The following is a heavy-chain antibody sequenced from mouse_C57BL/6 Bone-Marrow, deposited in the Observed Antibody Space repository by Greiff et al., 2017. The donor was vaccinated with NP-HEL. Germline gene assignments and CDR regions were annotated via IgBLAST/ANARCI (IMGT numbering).Heavy chain of an antibody. CDR2: IYPRSGNT. Sequence: VKLVESGAELARPGASVKLSCKASGYTFTSYGISWVKQRTGQGLEWIGEIYPRSGNTYYNEKFKGKATLTADKSSSTAYMELRSLTSEDSAVYFCAKEGYSNYWYFDVWGTGTTVTVSS. CDR3: AKEGYSNYWYFDV. V-gene: IGHV1-81*01. J-gene: IGHJ1*03. D-gene: IGHD2-5*01. CDR1: GYTFTSYG.